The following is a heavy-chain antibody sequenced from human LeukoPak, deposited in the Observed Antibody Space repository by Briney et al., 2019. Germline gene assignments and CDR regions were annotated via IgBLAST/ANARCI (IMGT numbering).Heavy chain of an antibody. CDR2: IYYSGST. CDR1: GGSISSSSYY. J-gene: IGHJ4*02. CDR3: ASIHPRMYYFDY. V-gene: IGHV4-39*01. Sequence: PSETLSLTCTVSGGSISSSSYYWGWIRQPPGKGLEWIGSIYYSGSTYYNPSLKSRVTISVDTSKNQFSLKLSSVTAADTAVYYCASIHPRMYYFDYWGQGTLVTVSS. D-gene: IGHD2-8*01.